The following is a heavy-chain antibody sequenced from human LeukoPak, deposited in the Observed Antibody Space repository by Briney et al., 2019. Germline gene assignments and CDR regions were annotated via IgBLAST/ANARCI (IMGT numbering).Heavy chain of an antibody. J-gene: IGHJ4*02. CDR3: AGGSDTNY. CDR2: IHLDGTT. Sequence: PGGSLRLPCTASGITVSYLHMNWVRQAPGKGLEWVSVIHLDGTTYYADSVKGRFTISRDNSKNRVYLEMNNLRPEDTALYYCAGGSDTNYWGQGTLVTVSS. V-gene: IGHV3-66*02. CDR1: GITVSYLH. D-gene: IGHD2-8*01.